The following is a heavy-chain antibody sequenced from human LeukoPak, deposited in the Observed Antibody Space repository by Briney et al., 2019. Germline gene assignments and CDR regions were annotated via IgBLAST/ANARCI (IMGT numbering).Heavy chain of an antibody. J-gene: IGHJ5*02. CDR2: IYPGDSDT. V-gene: IGHV5-51*01. CDR1: XSRXXSYW. D-gene: IGHD3-3*01. CDR3: ARHDSYDFWSGSTGRFDP. Sequence: GEXXXXXFKGSXSRXXSYWIGWVRPMPGKGREWMGIIYPGDSDTRSPPSFQAHVTISPAKSITTAYLQWSSLKASDTAMYYCARHDSYDFWSGSTGRFDPWGQGTLVTVSS.